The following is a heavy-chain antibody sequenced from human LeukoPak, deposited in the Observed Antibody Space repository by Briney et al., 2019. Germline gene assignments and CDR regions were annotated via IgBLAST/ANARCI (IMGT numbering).Heavy chain of an antibody. CDR3: AREDYSSGYHFDY. CDR1: GYTFTGYY. CDR2: INPNSGGT. J-gene: IGHJ4*02. Sequence: GASVKVSCKASGYTFTGYYMHWVRRAPGKGLEWVGWINPNSGGTNYAQKFQGRVTMTRNTSINTAYMELSRLRSDDTAVYYCAREDYSSGYHFDYWGQGTLVTVSS. V-gene: IGHV1-2*02. D-gene: IGHD3-22*01.